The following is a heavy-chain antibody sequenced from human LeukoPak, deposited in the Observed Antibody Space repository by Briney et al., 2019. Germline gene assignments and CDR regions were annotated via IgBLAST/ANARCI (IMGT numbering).Heavy chain of an antibody. CDR3: ARQKYGVDYNEMDV. D-gene: IGHD5/OR15-5a*01. CDR2: INPHKGDT. Sequence: ASVKVSCKASGYTFSAYGINWVRLAPGQGLEWMASINPHKGDTVYAQKFQGRVTMTTDTSTSTAYMHLRSLRSDDTAIYYCARQKYGVDYNEMDVWAKGPRFTVSS. V-gene: IGHV1-18*01. CDR1: GYTFSAYG. J-gene: IGHJ6*04.